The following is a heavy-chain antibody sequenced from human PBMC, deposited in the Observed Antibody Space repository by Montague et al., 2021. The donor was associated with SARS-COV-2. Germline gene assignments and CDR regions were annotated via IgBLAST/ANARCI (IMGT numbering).Heavy chain of an antibody. J-gene: IGHJ4*02. Sequence: ETLSLTCTVSGGSISSYYWSWVRQAPGKGLEWVSSISSSSSYIYYADSVKGRFTISRDNAKNSLYLQMNSLRAEDTAVYYCARDWREWSWGQGTLVTVSS. V-gene: IGHV3-21*01. CDR1: GGSISSYY. D-gene: IGHD3-3*01. CDR2: ISSSSSYI. CDR3: ARDWREWS.